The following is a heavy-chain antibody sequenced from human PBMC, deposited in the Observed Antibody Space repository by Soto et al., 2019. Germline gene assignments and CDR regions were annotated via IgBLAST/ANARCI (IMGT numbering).Heavy chain of an antibody. CDR3: ARWPDGYYYYGMDV. CDR1: GYTFTSYD. Sequence: QVQLVQSGAEVKKPGASVKVSCKASGYTFTSYDINWVRQATGQGLEWMGWMNPNSGNTGYAQKFQGRATMTRNTSISTAYMELRSLRSEATAVYYSARWPDGYYYYGMDVWGQGTTVTVSS. CDR2: MNPNSGNT. J-gene: IGHJ6*02. V-gene: IGHV1-8*01.